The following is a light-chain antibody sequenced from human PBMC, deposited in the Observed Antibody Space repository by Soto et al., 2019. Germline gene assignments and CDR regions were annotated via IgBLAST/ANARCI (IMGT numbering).Light chain of an antibody. J-gene: IGKJ1*01. V-gene: IGKV1-17*01. CDR2: AAS. Sequence: DIQMTQSPSSLSASVGDRVTITCRTSQDIGNDLDWYQQKPGKAPKRLIYAASSLQIGVPSRFSGSGSGTEFTLTISSLQSEDFATYYCLQHNSYSWTFGQGTKVEIK. CDR1: QDIGND. CDR3: LQHNSYSWT.